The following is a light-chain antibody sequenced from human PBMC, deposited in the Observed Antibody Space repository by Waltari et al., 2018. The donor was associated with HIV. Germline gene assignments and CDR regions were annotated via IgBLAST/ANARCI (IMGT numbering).Light chain of an antibody. J-gene: IGLJ3*02. CDR3: VLYMGSGISV. CDR2: NTN. CDR1: SGSVSTSYY. Sequence: QTVVTQGPSFSVSPGGTVTLTCGLSSGSVSTSYYPSWYQQTPGQAPRTLIYNTNTRSSGVPDRFSGSILVNKAALTIAGAQADDESDYYCVLYMGSGISVFGGGTKLTVL. V-gene: IGLV8-61*01.